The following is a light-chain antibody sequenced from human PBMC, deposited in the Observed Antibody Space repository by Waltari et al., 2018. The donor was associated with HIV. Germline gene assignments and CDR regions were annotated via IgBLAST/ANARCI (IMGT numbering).Light chain of an antibody. J-gene: IGLJ1*01. V-gene: IGLV3-21*02. CDR2: DDT. CDR1: SIGTKR. Sequence: SYVVTQPPSVSVAPGQTARISCGGDSIGTKRVHWYQQKSGLATVLVIYDDTDRPSGIPDLFSGSNSGNTATLSIYRVEAEDEGDYYCQVWDASTTQPLVFGSGTKVTAL. CDR3: QVWDASTTQPLV.